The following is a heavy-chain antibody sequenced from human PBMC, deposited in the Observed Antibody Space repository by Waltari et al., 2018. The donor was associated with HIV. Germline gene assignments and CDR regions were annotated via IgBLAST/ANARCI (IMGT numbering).Heavy chain of an antibody. Sequence: EVQLVESGGGLVQPGGYRRLSCAGAGFTFGNYELTWVRQAPGKGLEWISYMRAGGTKYYADTVKSRFSISRDNGKNSLYRQMHSLRAEDTAVYYCAKAVGDTSGRYWGGDVWGQGTTVTVSS. CDR1: GFTFGNYE. D-gene: IGHD6-19*01. J-gene: IGHJ6*02. V-gene: IGHV3-48*03. CDR3: AKAVGDTSGRYWGGDV. CDR2: MRAGGTK.